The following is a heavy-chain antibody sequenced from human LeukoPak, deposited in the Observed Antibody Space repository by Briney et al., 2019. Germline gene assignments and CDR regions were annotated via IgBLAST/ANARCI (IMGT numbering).Heavy chain of an antibody. CDR3: ARATVGFWSGYFGY. J-gene: IGHJ4*02. D-gene: IGHD3-3*01. CDR2: ISAYNGNT. V-gene: IGHV1-18*01. CDR1: GYTFTSYG. Sequence: ASVKVSCKASGYTFTSYGISWVRQAPGQGLEGMGWISAYNGNTNYAQKLQGRVTMTTDTSTSTAYMELRSLRSDDTAVYYCARATVGFWSGYFGYWGQGTLVTVSS.